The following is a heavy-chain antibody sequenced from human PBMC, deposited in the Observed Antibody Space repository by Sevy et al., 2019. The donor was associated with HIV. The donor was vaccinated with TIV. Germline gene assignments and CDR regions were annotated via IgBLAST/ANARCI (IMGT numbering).Heavy chain of an antibody. CDR1: GFIFSSHG. CDR2: IRGSGGST. J-gene: IGHJ6*02. CDR3: HGDYDSSQLASYYYYGMDV. D-gene: IGHD3-22*01. V-gene: IGHV3-23*01. Sequence: GGSLRLSCAASGFIFSSHGMSWVRQAPGKGLEWVSTIRGSGGSTYYADSVKGRFTISRDNSKNTLYFQMNSLRAEDTAVYYCHGDYDSSQLASYYYYGMDVWGQGTTVTVSS.